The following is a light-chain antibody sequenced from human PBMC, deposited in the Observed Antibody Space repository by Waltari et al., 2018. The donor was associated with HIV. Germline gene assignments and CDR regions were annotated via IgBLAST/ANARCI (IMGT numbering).Light chain of an antibody. CDR1: TCDVGAYNF. Sequence: QSALTQPASVSGPPGQSTTISCTGTTCDVGAYNFVSWYQQYPGNAPTLLISEVSNRPSGVSNRFSGSKSANTASLSISGLQAEDEADYYCSSYAGSNNFKVFGGGTKLTVL. CDR2: EVS. CDR3: SSYAGSNNFKV. V-gene: IGLV2-14*01. J-gene: IGLJ2*01.